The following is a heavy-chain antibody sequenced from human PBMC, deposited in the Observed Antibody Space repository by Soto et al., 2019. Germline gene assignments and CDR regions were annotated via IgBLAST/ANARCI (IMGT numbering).Heavy chain of an antibody. Sequence: HPGGSLRLSCAASGFTFSSYAMSWVRQAPGKGLEWVSAISGSGGSTYYADSVKGRFTISRDNSKNTLYLQMNSLRAEDTAVYYCAKGVTIFGVVVPTAGMDVWGQGTTVTVSS. D-gene: IGHD3-3*01. V-gene: IGHV3-23*01. J-gene: IGHJ6*02. CDR2: ISGSGGST. CDR3: AKGVTIFGVVVPTAGMDV. CDR1: GFTFSSYA.